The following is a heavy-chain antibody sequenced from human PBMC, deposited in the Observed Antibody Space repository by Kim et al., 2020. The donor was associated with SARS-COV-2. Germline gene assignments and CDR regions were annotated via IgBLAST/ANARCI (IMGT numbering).Heavy chain of an antibody. CDR3: SRDKYCSSASCYGMGWYFDL. CDR2: ISGSGGTT. D-gene: IGHD2-2*01. J-gene: IGHJ2*01. V-gene: IGHV3-23*01. Sequence: GGSLRLSCAAPGFTFRSYAMTWVRQAPGKGLEWVSTISGSGGTTYHADSVKGRFTISRDNSKNTLYLQMNSLRAEDTAVYYCSRDKYCSSASCYGMGWYFDLWGRGPLVAVSS. CDR1: GFTFRSYA.